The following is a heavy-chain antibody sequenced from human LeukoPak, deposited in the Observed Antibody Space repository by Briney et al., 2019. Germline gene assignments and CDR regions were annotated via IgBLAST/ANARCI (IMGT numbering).Heavy chain of an antibody. J-gene: IGHJ4*02. D-gene: IGHD5-24*01. CDR3: AKREGPNNGPIDS. CDR2: INARGSDI. CDR1: GFTFSSSA. Sequence: GGSLRFSCSASGFTFSSSAMTWVRQARGTGLEWVLAINARGSDIYYVDSVKGRFTISRDIFKNTLYLQMSSLRAEDTAVYYCAKREGPNNGPIDSWGQGSLVTVSS. V-gene: IGHV3-23*01.